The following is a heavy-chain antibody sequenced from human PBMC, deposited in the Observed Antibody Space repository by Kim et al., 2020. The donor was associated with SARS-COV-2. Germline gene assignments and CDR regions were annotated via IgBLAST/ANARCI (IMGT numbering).Heavy chain of an antibody. D-gene: IGHD6-13*01. CDR3: ARGSIAAAGSWYYYYMDV. J-gene: IGHJ6*03. Sequence: KGRFTISRDNAKNTLYLQMNSLRAEDTAVYYCARGSIAAAGSWYYYYMDVWGKGTTVTVSS. V-gene: IGHV3-74*01.